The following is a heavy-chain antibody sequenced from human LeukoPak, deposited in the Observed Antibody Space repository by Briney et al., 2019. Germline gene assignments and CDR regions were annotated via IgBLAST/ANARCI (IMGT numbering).Heavy chain of an antibody. CDR3: ARDKAVDSDSSGYYYNRGLDQ. CDR2: IYATGST. V-gene: IGHV4-4*07. CDR1: GGSMNNYY. J-gene: IGHJ4*02. D-gene: IGHD3-22*01. Sequence: SETLSLTCSVSGGSMNNYYWNWIRQSADKGREWIGRIYATGSTDHNPSLKSRVTLSLDTSQNHFSLILTSVTAADTAVYFCARDKAVDSDSSGYYYNRGLDQWGQGILVTVSS.